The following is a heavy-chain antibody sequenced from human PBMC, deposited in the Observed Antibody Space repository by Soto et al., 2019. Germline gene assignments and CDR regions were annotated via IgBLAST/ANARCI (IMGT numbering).Heavy chain of an antibody. Sequence: PSETLSLTCSVSGGSISSYYWSWIRQPPGKGLEWIGYVYYRGSTSYNPSLKSRVTISVDPSKNQFSLKLASVTAADTAVYYCARDLLRSSYYYFDYWGQGALVTVS. CDR2: VYYRGST. D-gene: IGHD1-26*01. V-gene: IGHV4-59*01. J-gene: IGHJ4*02. CDR1: GGSISSYY. CDR3: ARDLLRSSYYYFDY.